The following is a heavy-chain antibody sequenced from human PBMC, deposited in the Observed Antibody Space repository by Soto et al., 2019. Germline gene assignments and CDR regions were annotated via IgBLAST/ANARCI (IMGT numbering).Heavy chain of an antibody. J-gene: IGHJ6*02. D-gene: IGHD3-10*01. CDR3: AGAHYGSGSYYKGWYYYYYGMDV. CDR1: GASITTYY. CDR2: ISYSGST. Sequence: SETLSLTCTVSGASITTYYWSWIRQPPGKGLEWIGYISYSGSTDYNPSLKSRVTISFDASKNQISLQVRSATAADAAVYYCAGAHYGSGSYYKGWYYYYYGMDVWGQGTTVTVSS. V-gene: IGHV4-59*01.